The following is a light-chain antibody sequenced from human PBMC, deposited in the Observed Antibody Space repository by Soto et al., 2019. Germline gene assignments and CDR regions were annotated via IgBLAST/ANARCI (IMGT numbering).Light chain of an antibody. Sequence: DIQMTQSPSSLSASVGDRVTITCRASQSVNTYLHWYQQKAGQAPKLLIYAASNLQSGVPSRFSGRGSGTDFTLTVESLQPEDFATYYCQQGYSNPWTFGQGTRLEI. CDR2: AAS. J-gene: IGKJ5*01. CDR1: QSVNTY. CDR3: QQGYSNPWT. V-gene: IGKV1-39*01.